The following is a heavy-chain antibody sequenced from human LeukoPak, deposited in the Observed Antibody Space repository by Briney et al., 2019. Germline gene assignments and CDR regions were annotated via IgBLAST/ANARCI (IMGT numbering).Heavy chain of an antibody. J-gene: IGHJ5*02. CDR2: ISSSSSTI. CDR1: GFTFRSYS. V-gene: IGHV3-48*01. Sequence: GGSLRLSCAASGFTFRSYSMNWVRQAPGKGLEWVSYISSSSSTIYYADSVKGRFTISRDNAKNTLYLQMNSLRAEDTAVYYCARGGNGRSSTLFDPWGQGTLVTVSS. D-gene: IGHD2-2*01. CDR3: ARGGNGRSSTLFDP.